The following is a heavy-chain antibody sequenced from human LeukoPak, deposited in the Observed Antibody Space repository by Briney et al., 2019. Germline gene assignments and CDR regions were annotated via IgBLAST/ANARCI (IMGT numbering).Heavy chain of an antibody. CDR2: ISSNGGTT. CDR3: ARDCYSGYGFNYPGDY. CDR1: GFTFSRYA. J-gene: IGHJ4*02. Sequence: GGSLRLSCAAPGFTFSRYAMHWVRQAPGKGLEYVSAISSNGGTTYYANSVKGRFTISRDNSKNTLYLQMGSLRTEDMAVYYCARDCYSGYGFNYPGDYWGQGTLVTVSS. V-gene: IGHV3-64*01. D-gene: IGHD5-12*01.